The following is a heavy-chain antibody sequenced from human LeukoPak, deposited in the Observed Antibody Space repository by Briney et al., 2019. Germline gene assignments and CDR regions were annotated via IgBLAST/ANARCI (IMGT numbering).Heavy chain of an antibody. J-gene: IGHJ4*02. V-gene: IGHV4-39*01. Sequence: SETLSLTCTVSGGSISSSSYYWGWIRQPPGNGLEWIGSIYYSGSTYYNPSLKSRVTISVDTSKNQFSLHLSSVTAADTAVYYCARRVYCRGGSCYAHFDYWGQGTLVTVSS. D-gene: IGHD2-15*01. CDR3: ARRVYCRGGSCYAHFDY. CDR2: IYYSGST. CDR1: GGSISSSSYY.